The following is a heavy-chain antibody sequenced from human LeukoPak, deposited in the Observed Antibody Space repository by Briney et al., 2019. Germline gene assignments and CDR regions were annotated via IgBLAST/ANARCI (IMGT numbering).Heavy chain of an antibody. Sequence: GGSLRLSCAASGFSFSRYYMSWVRQAPGKGLEWVSVLFSGGDTYYADSVKDRFSISRDSSREALFLQMNSLRADDTAVYYCARQGYDSGFDYWGHGTMVTVSS. CDR3: ARQGYDSGFDY. D-gene: IGHD5-12*01. V-gene: IGHV3-66*04. CDR2: LFSGGDT. CDR1: GFSFSRYY. J-gene: IGHJ4*01.